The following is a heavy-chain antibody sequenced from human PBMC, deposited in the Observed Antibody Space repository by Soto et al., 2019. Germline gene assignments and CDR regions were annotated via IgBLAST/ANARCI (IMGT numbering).Heavy chain of an antibody. CDR1: GGSISSYY. D-gene: IGHD3-9*01. CDR2: IYYSGST. Sequence: PSETLSLTCTVSGGSISSYYWSWIRQPPGKGLEWIGYIYYSGSTNYNPSLKSRVTISVDTSKNQFSLKLSSVTAADTAVYYCGRTGNTYYDILTGYRPMDVWGKGTTVTVSS. J-gene: IGHJ6*03. CDR3: GRTGNTYYDILTGYRPMDV. V-gene: IGHV4-59*01.